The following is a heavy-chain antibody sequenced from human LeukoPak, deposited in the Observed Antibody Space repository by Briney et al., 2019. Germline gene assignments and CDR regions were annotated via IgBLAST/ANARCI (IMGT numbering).Heavy chain of an antibody. J-gene: IGHJ4*02. V-gene: IGHV1-2*02. CDR2: INPNSGDT. CDR3: ARGHRPDY. Sequence: ASVTVSCKASGYTFNTYGFSWVRQAPGQGLEWMGWINPNSGDTHYAQKFQGRVTMTSDTSINTAYMELSRLRSDDTAVYYCARGHRPDYWGQGTLVTVSS. CDR1: GYTFNTYG.